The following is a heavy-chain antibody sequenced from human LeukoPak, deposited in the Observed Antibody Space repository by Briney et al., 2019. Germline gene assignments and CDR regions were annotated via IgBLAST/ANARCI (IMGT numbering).Heavy chain of an antibody. CDR1: GFTFSSYA. V-gene: IGHV3-30-3*01. J-gene: IGHJ3*02. CDR2: ISYEGSNK. D-gene: IGHD3-22*01. Sequence: GRSLRLSCAASGFTFSSYAMHWVRQAPGKGLEWVAVISYEGSNKYYADSVKGRFTISRDNSKNTLYLQMNSLRAEDTAVYYCARDRPAPASYYYDSSGYRHNNAFDIWGQGTMVTVSS. CDR3: ARDRPAPASYYYDSSGYRHNNAFDI.